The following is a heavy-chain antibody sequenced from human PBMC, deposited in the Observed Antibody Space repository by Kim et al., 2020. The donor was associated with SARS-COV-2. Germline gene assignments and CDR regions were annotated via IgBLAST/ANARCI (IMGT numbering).Heavy chain of an antibody. J-gene: IGHJ4*02. V-gene: IGHV4-34*01. D-gene: IGHD2-15*01. CDR3: ARRGGNPQGLDY. Sequence: SETLSLTCAVYGGSFSGYYWSWIRQPPGKGLEWIGEINHSGSTNYNPSLKSRVTISVDTSKNQFSLKLSSVTAADTAVYYCARRGGNPQGLDYWGQGTLVTVSS. CDR2: INHSGST. CDR1: GGSFSGYY.